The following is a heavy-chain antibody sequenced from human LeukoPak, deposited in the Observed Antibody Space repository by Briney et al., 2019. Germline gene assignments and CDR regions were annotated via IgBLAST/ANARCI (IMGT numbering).Heavy chain of an antibody. J-gene: IGHJ4*02. CDR1: GFTFSNDW. D-gene: IGHD3-10*01. CDR3: AGYGSGGYYNDY. Sequence: GGSLRLSCAGSGFTFSNDWMSWVRQAPGKGLECVSLIYSGGSTKYADSVKGRFTISRDNSKNTLYLQMNSLRAEDTAVYYCAGYGSGGYYNDYWGQGTLVTVSS. CDR2: IYSGGST. V-gene: IGHV3-66*01.